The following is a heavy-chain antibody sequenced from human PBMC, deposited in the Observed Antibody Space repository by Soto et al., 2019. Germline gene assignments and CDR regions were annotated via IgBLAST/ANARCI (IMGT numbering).Heavy chain of an antibody. CDR3: ARGRGTGHLRVTYYDFWSGYYRWFDP. J-gene: IGHJ5*02. CDR2: INHSGST. Sequence: PSETLSLTCAVYGGSFSGYYWSWIRQPPGKGLEWIGEINHSGSTNYNPSLKSRVTISVDTSKNQFSLKLSSVTAADTAVYYCARGRGTGHLRVTYYDFWSGYYRWFDPWGQGTLVTVSS. CDR1: GGSFSGYY. D-gene: IGHD3-3*01. V-gene: IGHV4-34*01.